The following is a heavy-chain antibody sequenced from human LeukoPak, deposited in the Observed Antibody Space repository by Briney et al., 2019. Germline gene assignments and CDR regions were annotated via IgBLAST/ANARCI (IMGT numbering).Heavy chain of an antibody. V-gene: IGHV4-34*01. J-gene: IGHJ4*02. CDR3: AGYYDGSGSYHNHPNFDS. CDR1: GGSFSGYY. D-gene: IGHD3-10*01. Sequence: SETLSLTCAVSGGSFSGYYWSWIRQPPGKGLEWIGEINHSGSTNYNPSLKSRVTISVDTSKNQFSLEVSSVTAADTAVYYCAGYYDGSGSYHNHPNFDSWGEGTLVTVSS. CDR2: INHSGST.